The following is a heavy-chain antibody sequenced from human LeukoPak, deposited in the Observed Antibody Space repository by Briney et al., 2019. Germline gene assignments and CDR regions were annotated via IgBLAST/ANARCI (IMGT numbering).Heavy chain of an antibody. J-gene: IGHJ6*03. CDR3: ARGSWPVFGFPYYYYYYMDV. V-gene: IGHV3-48*03. CDR2: ISSSGSTI. CDR1: GFTFSSYE. D-gene: IGHD3-3*01. Sequence: GGSLRLSCAASGFTFSSYEMNWVRQAPGKGLEWVSYISSSGSTIYYADSVKGRFTISRDNAKNSLYLQMNSLRAEDTAVYYCARGSWPVFGFPYYYYYYMDVWGKGTTVTVSS.